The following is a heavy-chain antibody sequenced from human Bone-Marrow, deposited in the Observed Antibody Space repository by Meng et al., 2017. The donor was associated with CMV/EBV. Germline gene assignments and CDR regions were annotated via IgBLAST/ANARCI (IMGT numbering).Heavy chain of an antibody. CDR1: GYTFSNYY. CDR3: ARGEDYYDSSGYIDH. J-gene: IGHJ4*02. D-gene: IGHD3-22*01. V-gene: IGHV1-2*02. CDR2: INANSGNT. Sequence: ASEKVSCKASGYTFSNYYIHWVRQAPGQGLEWMGWINANSGNTNYAQKFQGRLTMTRDTSISAAYMELSWLTSDDSAMYFCARGEDYYDSSGYIDHWGQGTLVTVSS.